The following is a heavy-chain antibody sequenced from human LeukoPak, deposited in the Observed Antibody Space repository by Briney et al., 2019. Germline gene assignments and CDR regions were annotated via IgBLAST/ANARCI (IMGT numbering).Heavy chain of an antibody. Sequence: SETLSLTCTVSGGSISSSSYYWGWIRQPPGKGLEWIGSIYYSGSTYYNPSLKSRVTISVDTSKNQFSLKLSSVTAADTAVYYCAREIWSGYLYVDYWGQGTLVTVSS. D-gene: IGHD3-3*01. J-gene: IGHJ4*02. CDR1: GGSISSSSYY. CDR2: IYYSGST. V-gene: IGHV4-39*07. CDR3: AREIWSGYLYVDY.